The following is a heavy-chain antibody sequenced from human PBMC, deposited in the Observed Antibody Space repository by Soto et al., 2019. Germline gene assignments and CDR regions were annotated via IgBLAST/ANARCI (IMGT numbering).Heavy chain of an antibody. V-gene: IGHV3-23*01. Sequence: GGSLRLSCAASGFPFSSYGMNWVRQTPGKGLEWVSAISGSGDTTYYADSVKGRFTISRDNSKNTLFLQMNSLRAEDSAVYYCAKVDYYGSGNYYRQLDYWGQGTLVTVSS. D-gene: IGHD3-10*01. CDR2: ISGSGDTT. CDR1: GFPFSSYG. CDR3: AKVDYYGSGNYYRQLDY. J-gene: IGHJ4*02.